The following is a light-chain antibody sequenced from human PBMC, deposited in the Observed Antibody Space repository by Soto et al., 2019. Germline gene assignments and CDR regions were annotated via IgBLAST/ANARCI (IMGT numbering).Light chain of an antibody. CDR3: QQYDNLPYT. CDR1: QDISNY. J-gene: IGKJ2*01. CDR2: DAS. V-gene: IGKV1-33*01. Sequence: DIQMTQSPSSLSASVGDRVTITCQASQDISNYLNWYQQKPGKPPQLLIYDASNLETGVPSRFSGSGSGTDFTFTISSLQPEDIATYYCQQYDNLPYTFGQGTKLEIK.